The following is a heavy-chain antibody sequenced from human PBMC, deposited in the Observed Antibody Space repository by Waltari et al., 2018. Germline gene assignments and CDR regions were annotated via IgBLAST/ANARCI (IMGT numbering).Heavy chain of an antibody. J-gene: IGHJ5*02. Sequence: EVQLVESGGGLVQPGGSLRLSCAASGFTFSSYWMHWVRHAQVKGLVWVLRNNTDWSSTSYADSLKGRFTISRDNAKNTLYLQMNSLRAEDTAVYYCASVDTAPWVQGTLVTVSS. V-gene: IGHV3-74*01. D-gene: IGHD5-18*01. CDR3: ASVDTAP. CDR1: GFTFSSYW. CDR2: NNTDWSST.